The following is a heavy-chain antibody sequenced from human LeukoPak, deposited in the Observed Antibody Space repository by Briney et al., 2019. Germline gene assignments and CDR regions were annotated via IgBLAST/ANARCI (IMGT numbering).Heavy chain of an antibody. CDR3: ARLDYDYVWGRLSYLDY. Sequence: SETLSLTCTVSGGSISSSSFYWGWIRQSPGKGLEWIGSLHYGGNTYYNPSLKSRVTISVDTSRNEFSLKLSSVTAADTAVYYCARLDYDYVWGRLSYLDYWGQGTPVTVSS. D-gene: IGHD3-16*01. V-gene: IGHV4-39*07. CDR1: GGSISSSSFY. J-gene: IGHJ4*02. CDR2: LHYGGNT.